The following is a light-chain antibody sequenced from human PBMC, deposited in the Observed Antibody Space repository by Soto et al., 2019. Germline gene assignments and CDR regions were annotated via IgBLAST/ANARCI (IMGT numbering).Light chain of an antibody. V-gene: IGLV2-23*02. CDR3: CSYVGTLVV. J-gene: IGLJ2*01. CDR1: HSDIGSYNL. Sequence: QSVLTQPASVSGSPGQSITIPCTGTHSDIGSYNLVSWYQHLPGRVPKLIIFGLTERTSGVPNRFSGSKSGSTAYLTISGLQAEDEADYYCCSYVGTLVVFGGGTKVTVL. CDR2: GLT.